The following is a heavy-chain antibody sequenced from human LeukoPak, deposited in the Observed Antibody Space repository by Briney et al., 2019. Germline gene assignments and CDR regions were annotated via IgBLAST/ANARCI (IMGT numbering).Heavy chain of an antibody. Sequence: SETLSLTCTVSGGSISSYYWSWVRQSPGKGLEWIGSIYYDGTTYYSPSLKSRVTVLRDTSKNQFSLRLSSVTAADTAVYYCARSSVVLREGFDYWGQGTQVTVSS. D-gene: IGHD3-10*01. CDR2: IYYDGTT. V-gene: IGHV4-59*08. CDR3: ARSSVVLREGFDY. CDR1: GGSISSYY. J-gene: IGHJ4*02.